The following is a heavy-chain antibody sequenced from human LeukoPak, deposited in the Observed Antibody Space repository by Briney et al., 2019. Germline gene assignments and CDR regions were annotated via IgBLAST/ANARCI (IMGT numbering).Heavy chain of an antibody. Sequence: GGSLRLSCAASGFTFSNYWMNWVRQLPGKGLGWVALIERDGSEKYYVDSVKGRFTISRDNAKNSLYLQMNSLRAEDTAVYYCARDPSRGYSYGYGDYWGQGSLVTVSS. D-gene: IGHD5-18*01. V-gene: IGHV3-7*01. CDR2: IERDGSEK. J-gene: IGHJ4*02. CDR3: ARDPSRGYSYGYGDY. CDR1: GFTFSNYW.